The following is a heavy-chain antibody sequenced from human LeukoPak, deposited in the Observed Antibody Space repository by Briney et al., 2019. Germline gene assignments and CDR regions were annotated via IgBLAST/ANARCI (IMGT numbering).Heavy chain of an antibody. V-gene: IGHV4-39*01. D-gene: IGHD3-22*01. J-gene: IGHJ4*02. CDR1: GGSISSSSYY. Sequence: SETLSLTCTVSGGSISSSSYYWGWIRQPPGKGLEWIGSIYYSGSTYYNPSLKSRVTISVDTSKNQFSLKLSSVTAADTAVYYCASNYYDSSGLRDFDYWGQGTLVTVSS. CDR3: ASNYYDSSGLRDFDY. CDR2: IYYSGST.